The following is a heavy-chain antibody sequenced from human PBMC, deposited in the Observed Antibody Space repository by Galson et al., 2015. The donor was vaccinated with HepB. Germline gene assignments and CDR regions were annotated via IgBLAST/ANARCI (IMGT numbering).Heavy chain of an antibody. CDR3: ATHDNSWSSCFAY. V-gene: IGHV3-23*01. CDR1: GFTFNTYA. D-gene: IGHD6-13*01. Sequence: SLRLSCAASGFTFNTYAMSWVRQAPGKGLQWVSCITDSDESTSYADPVKGRFTISRDYSKNTLFLQMNSLRADDTAVYYCATHDNSWSSCFAYWGQGTLVTVSS. CDR2: ITDSDEST. J-gene: IGHJ4*02.